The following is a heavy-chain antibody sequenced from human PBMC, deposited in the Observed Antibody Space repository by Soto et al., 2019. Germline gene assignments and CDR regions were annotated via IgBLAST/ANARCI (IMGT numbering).Heavy chain of an antibody. CDR3: ASLTYDSSSNWFDP. Sequence: SVKVSCKASGGTFSSYAISWVRQAPGQGLEWMGGIIPIFGTANYAQKFQGRVTITADESTSTAYMELSSLRSEDTAVYYCASLTYDSSSNWFDPWGQGTLVTVSS. J-gene: IGHJ5*02. D-gene: IGHD3-22*01. CDR2: IIPIFGTA. CDR1: GGTFSSYA. V-gene: IGHV1-69*13.